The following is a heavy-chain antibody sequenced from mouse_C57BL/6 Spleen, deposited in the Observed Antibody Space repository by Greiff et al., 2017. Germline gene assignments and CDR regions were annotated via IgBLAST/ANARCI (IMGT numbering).Heavy chain of an antibody. D-gene: IGHD2-4*01. Sequence: VKLVESGPGLVAPSQSLSITCTVSGFSLTSYAISWVRQPPGKGLEWLGVIWTGGGTNYNSALKPRLSISKDNSKSQVFLKMNSLQTDDTARYYCARNLGDYDDGPWYFDVWGTGTTVTVSS. CDR3: ARNLGDYDDGPWYFDV. J-gene: IGHJ1*03. V-gene: IGHV2-9-1*01. CDR1: GFSLTSYA. CDR2: IWTGGGT.